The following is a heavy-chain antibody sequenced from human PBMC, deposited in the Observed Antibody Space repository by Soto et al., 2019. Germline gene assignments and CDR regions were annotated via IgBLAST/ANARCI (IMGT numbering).Heavy chain of an antibody. CDR3: ASSTSAVAVAGSYCY. CDR2: IIPIFGTA. V-gene: IGHV1-69*01. D-gene: IGHD6-19*01. J-gene: IGHJ4*02. Sequence: QVQLVQSGAEVKKPGSSVKVSCKASGCTFSSYAISWVRQAPGQGLEWMGGIIPIFGTANYAQKFQGRVTITADESTSTAYLELSSLRSEDTAVYYCASSTSAVAVAGSYCYWGQGALVTVSA. CDR1: GCTFSSYA.